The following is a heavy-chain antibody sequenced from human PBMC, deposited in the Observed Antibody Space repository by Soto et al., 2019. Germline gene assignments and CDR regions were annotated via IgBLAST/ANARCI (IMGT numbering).Heavy chain of an antibody. J-gene: IGHJ4*02. V-gene: IGHV3-7*01. Sequence: GGSLRLSCAVSGFTFSDYWMSWVRQAPGKGLEWVANIKQDGNEKYYVDSVKGRFTISRDNAKNSLYLQMNSLRAEDTAVYYCARDKDWAFDYWGQGTLVTVSS. CDR3: ARDKDWAFDY. CDR2: IKQDGNEK. D-gene: IGHD3-9*01. CDR1: GFTFSDYW.